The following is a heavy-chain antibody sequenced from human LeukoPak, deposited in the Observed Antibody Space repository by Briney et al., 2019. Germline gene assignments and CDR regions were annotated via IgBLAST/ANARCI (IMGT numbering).Heavy chain of an antibody. V-gene: IGHV1-2*02. D-gene: IGHD1-26*01. Sequence: ASVKVSCKASGGTFSSYAISWVRQAPGQGLEWMGWINPNSGGTNYAQKFQGRVTMTRDTSISTAYMELSRLRSDDTAVYYCARGLVVGATYFDYWGQGTLVTVSS. CDR2: INPNSGGT. CDR1: GGTFSSYA. J-gene: IGHJ4*02. CDR3: ARGLVVGATYFDY.